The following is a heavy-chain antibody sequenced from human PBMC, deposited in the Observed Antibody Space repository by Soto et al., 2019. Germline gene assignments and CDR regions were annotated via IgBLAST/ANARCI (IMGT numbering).Heavy chain of an antibody. D-gene: IGHD1-26*01. J-gene: IGHJ5*02. Sequence: ASVKVSCKAPRDTFTSYYINWVRQAPGQGLEWMGVINPHGGSTAYAQKFKGRVTLTRDTSASTVYMEVSSPTSEDTAMYYCARSSGGNFGIIIEGTNWFAPWGQGTLVTVSS. CDR3: ARSSGGNFGIIIEGTNWFAP. CDR2: INPHGGST. V-gene: IGHV1-46*01. CDR1: RDTFTSYY.